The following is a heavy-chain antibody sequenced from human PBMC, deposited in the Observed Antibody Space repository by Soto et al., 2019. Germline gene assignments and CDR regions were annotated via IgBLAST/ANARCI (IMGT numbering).Heavy chain of an antibody. Sequence: QVQLVQSGAEVKKPGSSVKVSCKASGGTFSSYTISWVRQAPGQGLEWMGRIIPILGIANYAQKFQGRVTITADKSTSTAYMELSSLRSEDTAVYYCARGGRIQLWYPYYFDYWGQGTLVTVSS. D-gene: IGHD5-18*01. J-gene: IGHJ4*02. CDR3: ARGGRIQLWYPYYFDY. CDR1: GGTFSSYT. CDR2: IIPILGIA. V-gene: IGHV1-69*02.